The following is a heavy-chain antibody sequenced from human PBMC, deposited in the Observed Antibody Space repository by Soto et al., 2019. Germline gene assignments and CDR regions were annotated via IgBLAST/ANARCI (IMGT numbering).Heavy chain of an antibody. J-gene: IGHJ5*02. CDR2: IYYSGTT. D-gene: IGHD1-26*01. V-gene: IGHV4-59*01. CDR1: GGSISSYY. CDR3: ARGKYSGSYYGWFDP. Sequence: TLSLTCTVSGGSISSYYWSWIRQPPGKGLEWIGYIYYSGTTNYNPSLKSRVTISVDTSKNQFSLKLSSVTAADTAVYYCARGKYSGSYYGWFDPWGQGTLVTVSS.